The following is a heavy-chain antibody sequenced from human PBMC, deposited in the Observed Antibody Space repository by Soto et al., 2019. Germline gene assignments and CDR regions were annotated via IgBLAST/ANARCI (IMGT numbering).Heavy chain of an antibody. D-gene: IGHD3-22*01. CDR3: ARRSEDSSGYDY. J-gene: IGHJ4*02. CDR2: IYYSGST. V-gene: IGHV4-39*01. CDR1: GGSISSSSYY. Sequence: PSETLSLTCTVFGGSISSSSYYWGWIRQPPGKGLEWIGSIYYSGSTYYNPSLKSRVTISVDTSKNQFSLKLSSVTAADTAVYYCARRSEDSSGYDYWGQGTLVTVLL.